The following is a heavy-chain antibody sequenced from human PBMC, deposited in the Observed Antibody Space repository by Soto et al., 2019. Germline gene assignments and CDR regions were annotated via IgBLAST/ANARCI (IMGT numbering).Heavy chain of an antibody. CDR3: ARQRGSSWYVHFDY. D-gene: IGHD6-13*01. V-gene: IGHV4-59*08. J-gene: IGHJ4*02. CDR2: IYYSGST. CDR1: GGSISSYY. Sequence: PSETLSLTCTVSGGSISSYYWSWIRQPPGKGLEWIGYIYYSGSTNYNPSLKSRVTISVDTSKNQFSLKLSSVTAADTAVYYCARQRGSSWYVHFDYWGQGTLVTVSS.